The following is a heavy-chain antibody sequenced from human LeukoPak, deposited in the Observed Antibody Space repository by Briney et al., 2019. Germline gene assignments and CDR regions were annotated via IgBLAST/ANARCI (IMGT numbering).Heavy chain of an antibody. J-gene: IGHJ4*02. Sequence: GASVKVSCKASGYTFTSYYMHWVRQAPGQGHEWMGIINPSGGSTSYAQKFQGRVTMTRDTSTSTVYMELSSLRSEDTAVYYCARGDYYDSSGYSNNYYFDYWGQGTLVTVSS. CDR2: INPSGGST. CDR3: ARGDYYDSSGYSNNYYFDY. V-gene: IGHV1-46*01. D-gene: IGHD3-22*01. CDR1: GYTFTSYY.